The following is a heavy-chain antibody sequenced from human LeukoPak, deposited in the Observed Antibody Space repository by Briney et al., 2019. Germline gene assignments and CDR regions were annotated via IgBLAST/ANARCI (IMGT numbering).Heavy chain of an antibody. CDR2: ITTSSTYI. J-gene: IGHJ6*03. CDR1: GFSFSTYN. V-gene: IGHV3-21*01. D-gene: IGHD1-26*01. CDR3: ARDPYSGSYGGYYYYYMDV. Sequence: GGSLRLSCAASGFSFSTYNMNWVRQAPGKGLEWVSSITTSSTYIYYADSVKGRFTISRDNAKNSLYLQMNSLRAEDTAVYYCARDPYSGSYGGYYYYYMDVWGKGTTVTISS.